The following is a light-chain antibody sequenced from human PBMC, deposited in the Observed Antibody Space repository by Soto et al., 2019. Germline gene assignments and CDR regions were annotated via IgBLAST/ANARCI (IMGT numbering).Light chain of an antibody. CDR1: QSVSSN. Sequence: EIVITQSPATLSVSPGERATLTCRASQSVSSNLAWYQQKPGQAPRLLIYGASTRATGIPARFSGSGSGTEFTLTISSLQSEDFAVYYCQQYNNWLRVTFGGGTKLEIK. J-gene: IGKJ4*01. V-gene: IGKV3D-15*01. CDR3: QQYNNWLRVT. CDR2: GAS.